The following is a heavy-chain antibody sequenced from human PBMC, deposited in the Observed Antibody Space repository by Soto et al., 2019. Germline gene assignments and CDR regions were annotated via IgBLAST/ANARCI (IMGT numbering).Heavy chain of an antibody. D-gene: IGHD3-3*01. Sequence: GGSLRLSCAASGFIFSDSALHWVRQASGKGLEWVGRIRRKANNYATTYAASVEGRFAISRDDSKNTAYLQMNSLKTEDTAIYYCTRGIDVWSGSHRYYLDYWGQGTLVNVSS. CDR3: TRGIDVWSGSHRYYLDY. CDR1: GFIFSDSA. V-gene: IGHV3-73*01. J-gene: IGHJ4*02. CDR2: IRRKANNYAT.